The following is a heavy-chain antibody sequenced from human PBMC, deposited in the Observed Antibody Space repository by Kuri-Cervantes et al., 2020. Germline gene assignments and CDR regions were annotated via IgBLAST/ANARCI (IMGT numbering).Heavy chain of an antibody. CDR3: AKIGMTTVTRGAFDI. CDR2: ISSSGDRT. J-gene: IGHJ3*02. CDR1: GFIFSNYW. D-gene: IGHD4-17*01. V-gene: IGHV3-23*01. Sequence: GGSLRLSCAASGFIFSNYWMSWVRQAPGKGPEWVSLISSSGDRTFYLDSVKGRFNISRDNSKNTLYLQMNNLRAEDTAVYYCAKIGMTTVTRGAFDIWGQGTMVTVSS.